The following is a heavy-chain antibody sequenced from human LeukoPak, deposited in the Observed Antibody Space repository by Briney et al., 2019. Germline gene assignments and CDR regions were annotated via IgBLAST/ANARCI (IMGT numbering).Heavy chain of an antibody. CDR3: ARDGPRYSSGWPTDY. V-gene: IGHV3-30-3*01. Sequence: GGSLRLSCAASGFTFSSYAMHWVRQAPGKGLEWVAVISYDGSNKYYADSVKGRFTISRDNARNSLYLQMNSLRAEDTAVYYCARDGPRYSSGWPTDYWGQGTLVTVSS. CDR2: ISYDGSNK. CDR1: GFTFSSYA. D-gene: IGHD6-19*01. J-gene: IGHJ4*02.